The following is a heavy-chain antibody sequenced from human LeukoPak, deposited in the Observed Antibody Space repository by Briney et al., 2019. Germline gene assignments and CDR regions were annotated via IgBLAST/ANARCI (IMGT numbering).Heavy chain of an antibody. CDR2: ISAYNGNT. D-gene: IGHD2-2*01. Sequence: ASVKVSCKASGYTFTSYGISWVRQAPGQGLEWMGWISAYNGNTNYAQKLQGRVTMTTDTSTSTAYMELRSLRSDDTAVYYCARFVPAAGNYYYYYMDVWGKGTTVTISS. CDR1: GYTFTSYG. CDR3: ARFVPAAGNYYYYYMDV. J-gene: IGHJ6*03. V-gene: IGHV1-18*01.